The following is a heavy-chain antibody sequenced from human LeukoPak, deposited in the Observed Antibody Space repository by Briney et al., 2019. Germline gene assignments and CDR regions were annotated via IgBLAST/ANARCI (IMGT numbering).Heavy chain of an antibody. CDR3: ARLDPRGPDDY. CDR1: GSYISSSSYS. CDR2: IYYTGTT. V-gene: IGHV4-39*01. J-gene: IGHJ4*02. Sequence: SETLSLTCTVSGSYISSSSYSWGWIRQPPGRGLEWIGNIYYTGTTYSNPSLKSRVTISVDTSKNQFSLKLSSVTAVDTAVYYCARLDPRGPDDYWGQGTLVTVSS. D-gene: IGHD2-2*03.